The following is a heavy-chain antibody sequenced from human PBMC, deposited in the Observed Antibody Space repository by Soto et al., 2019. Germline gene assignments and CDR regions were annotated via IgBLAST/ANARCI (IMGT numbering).Heavy chain of an antibody. CDR2: INGDGRIT. V-gene: IGHV3-74*01. CDR3: ARGLYNKYGHDY. J-gene: IGHJ4*02. Sequence: GGSLRLSCAASGFTFNNYWMHWVRQAPGKGLVSVSRINGDGRITNYADSVKGRFTISRDNAQNTLYLQMNSLRAEDTAVYYCARGLYNKYGHDYWGQGTLVTVSS. CDR1: GFTFNNYW. D-gene: IGHD1-20*01.